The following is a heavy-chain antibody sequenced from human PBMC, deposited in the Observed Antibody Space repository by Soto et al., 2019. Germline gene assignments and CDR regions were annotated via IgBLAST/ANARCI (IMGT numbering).Heavy chain of an antibody. V-gene: IGHV1-2*02. J-gene: IGHJ3*02. Sequence: ASVKVSCKASRDTFTGYYMHWVRQAPGQGLEWMGWINPNSGGPNYAQKFQGRVTMTRDTSISTVYMELSRLRSDDTAVYYCARARIPDDFDIWGPGTMVTVSS. CDR3: ARARIPDDFDI. CDR1: RDTFTGYY. CDR2: INPNSGGP. D-gene: IGHD2-2*02.